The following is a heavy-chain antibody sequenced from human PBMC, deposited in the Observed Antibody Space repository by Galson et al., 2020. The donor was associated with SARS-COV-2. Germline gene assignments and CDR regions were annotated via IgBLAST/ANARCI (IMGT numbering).Heavy chain of an antibody. J-gene: IGHJ6*02. CDR2: ISSSSSTI. CDR3: ARGIAAAGRIYYYYYYGMDV. Sequence: GGSLRLSCAASGFTFSSYSMNWVRQAPGKGLEWVSYISSSSSTIYYADSVKGRFTISRDNAKNSLYLQMNSLRAEDTAVYYCARGIAAAGRIYYYYYYGMDVWGQGTTVTVSS. CDR1: GFTFSSYS. V-gene: IGHV3-48*04. D-gene: IGHD6-13*01.